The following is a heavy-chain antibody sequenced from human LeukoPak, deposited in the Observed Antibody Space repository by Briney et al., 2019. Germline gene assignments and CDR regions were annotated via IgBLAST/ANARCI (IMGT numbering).Heavy chain of an antibody. CDR1: GFTFSNYA. D-gene: IGHD5-24*01. V-gene: IGHV3-64*01. Sequence: GGSLRLSCAASGFTFSNYAMQWVRQAPGKGLEYVAGVRSNGYTTYYANSVKGRFTISRDISKNTLYLQMGSLRVEDMAVYYCARFDRDGYAFWYFDLWGRGTLVTVSS. CDR2: VRSNGYTT. J-gene: IGHJ2*01. CDR3: ARFDRDGYAFWYFDL.